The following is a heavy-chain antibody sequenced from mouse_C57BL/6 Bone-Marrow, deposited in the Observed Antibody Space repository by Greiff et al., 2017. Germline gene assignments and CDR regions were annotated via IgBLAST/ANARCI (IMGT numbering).Heavy chain of an antibody. J-gene: IGHJ2*01. D-gene: IGHD3-2*02. V-gene: IGHV7-3*01. CDR2: IRNKANGYTT. Sequence: EVKLVESGGGLVQPGGSLSLSCAASGFTFTDYYMSWVRQPPGKALEWLGFIRNKANGYTTEYSAYVKGLFTISRDNSQSILYLQMHALRAEDSATFYCARSAQVDYWGQGTTLTVSS. CDR1: GFTFTDYY. CDR3: ARSAQVDY.